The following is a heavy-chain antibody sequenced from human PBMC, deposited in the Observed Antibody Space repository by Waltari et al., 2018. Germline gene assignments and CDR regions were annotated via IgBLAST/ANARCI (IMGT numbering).Heavy chain of an antibody. CDR1: GFTFRSYW. V-gene: IGHV3-7*04. Sequence: VQLVASGGGLVPPGGSLSLSCAASGFTFRSYWLSLVRQAPGKGLEWVANITEDGSKKYYVDSVKGRFTISRDNAKNSLYLQMNSLRAEDTAVYYCARDYYRDWYFDLWGRGTLVTVSS. J-gene: IGHJ2*01. CDR2: ITEDGSKK. CDR3: ARDYYRDWYFDL. D-gene: IGHD3-22*01.